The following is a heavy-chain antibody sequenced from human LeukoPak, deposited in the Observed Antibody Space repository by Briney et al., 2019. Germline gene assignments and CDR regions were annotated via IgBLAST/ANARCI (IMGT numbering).Heavy chain of an antibody. V-gene: IGHV4-30-2*01. CDR2: IYHSGST. J-gene: IGHJ6*04. CDR3: ARVAAAGYYGMDV. D-gene: IGHD6-13*01. CDR1: GGSISSGGYS. Sequence: SETLSLTCAVSGGSISSGGYSWSWIRQPPGKGLEWIGYIYHSGSTYYNPSLKSRVTISVDRSKNQFSRKLSSVTAADTAVYYCARVAAAGYYGMDVWGKGTTVTVSS.